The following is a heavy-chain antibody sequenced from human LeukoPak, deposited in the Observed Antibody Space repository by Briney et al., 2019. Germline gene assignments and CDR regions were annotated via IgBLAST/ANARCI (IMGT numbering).Heavy chain of an antibody. CDR1: GFTVSSNY. D-gene: IGHD2-15*01. CDR2: IYSGGST. V-gene: IGHV3-53*01. CDR3: AREGCSGGSCPEVDAFDI. J-gene: IGHJ3*02. Sequence: GGSLRLSCAASGFTVSSNYMSWVRQAPGKGLEWVSVIYSGGSTYYADSVKGRFTISRDNSKNTLYLQMNSLRAEDTAVYYCAREGCSGGSCPEVDAFDIWGQGTMVTVSS.